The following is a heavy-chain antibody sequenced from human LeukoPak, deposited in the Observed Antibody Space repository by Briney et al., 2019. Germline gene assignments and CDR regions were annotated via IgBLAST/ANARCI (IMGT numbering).Heavy chain of an antibody. V-gene: IGHV4-39*01. CDR3: AREYSSGGYFDY. D-gene: IGHD6-19*01. J-gene: IGHJ4*02. CDR2: IYYSGST. CDR1: GGSISSSSYC. Sequence: SETLSLTCTVPGGSISSSSYCWGWIRQPPGKGLEWIGSIYYSGSTYYNPSLKSRVTISVDTSKNQFSLKLSSVTAADTAVYYCAREYSSGGYFDYWGQGTLVTVSS.